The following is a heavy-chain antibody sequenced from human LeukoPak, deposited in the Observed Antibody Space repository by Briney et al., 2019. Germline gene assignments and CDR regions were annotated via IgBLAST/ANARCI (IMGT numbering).Heavy chain of an antibody. CDR2: ISSNGGST. D-gene: IGHD6-13*01. Sequence: PGGSLRLSCAASGFTFSDFAMSWVRQAPGKGLEWVSTISSNGGSTYYADSVKGRFTISRDNSKNTLYLQMNSLRAEDTAVYYCAREEGGTEAAAVKRVDYWGQGTLVTVSS. CDR3: AREEGGTEAAAVKRVDY. J-gene: IGHJ4*02. V-gene: IGHV3-23*01. CDR1: GFTFSDFA.